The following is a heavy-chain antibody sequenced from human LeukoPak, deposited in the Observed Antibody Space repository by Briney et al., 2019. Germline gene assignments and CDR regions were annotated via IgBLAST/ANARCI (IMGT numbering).Heavy chain of an antibody. V-gene: IGHV1-8*01. CDR1: GYTFTSYD. Sequence: ASVKVSCRASGYTFTSYDINWVRQATGQGLEWMGWMNPNSGNTGYAQKFQGRVTMTRNTSISTAYMELSSLRSEDTAVYYCARDYDSSGYEFDYWGQGTLVTVSS. CDR3: ARDYDSSGYEFDY. J-gene: IGHJ4*02. D-gene: IGHD3-22*01. CDR2: MNPNSGNT.